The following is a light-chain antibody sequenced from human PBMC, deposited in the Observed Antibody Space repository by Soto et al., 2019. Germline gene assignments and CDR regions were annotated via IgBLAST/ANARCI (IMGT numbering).Light chain of an antibody. Sequence: EIVMTQSPVTLSVSPGERATLSCRASQSVSSNLAWYQQKPGQAPRLLIYGASTRATGIPARFSGSGSGTDFTLTISRLEPEDFAVYYCQQYGSSPPWTFGQGTKVDIK. V-gene: IGKV3-20*01. CDR2: GAS. J-gene: IGKJ1*01. CDR3: QQYGSSPPWT. CDR1: QSVSSN.